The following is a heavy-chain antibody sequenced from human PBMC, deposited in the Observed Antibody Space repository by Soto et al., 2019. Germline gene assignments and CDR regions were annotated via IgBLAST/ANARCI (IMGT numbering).Heavy chain of an antibody. CDR2: IWYDGSNK. CDR3: AIDIGVAQYVLDY. D-gene: IGHD2-8*01. J-gene: IGHJ4*02. V-gene: IGHV3-33*01. Sequence: QVQLVESGGGVVQPGRSLRLSCAGSGFTFRTYGLHWGRQAPGKGLEWVAVIWYDGSNKYYADSVKGLFTISRDDSKNTLYLHLNSLRAEDTALYYFAIDIGVAQYVLDYWGQGTLVTVSS. CDR1: GFTFRTYG.